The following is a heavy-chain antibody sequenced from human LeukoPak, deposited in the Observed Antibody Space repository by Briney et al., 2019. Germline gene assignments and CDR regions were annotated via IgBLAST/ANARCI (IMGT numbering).Heavy chain of an antibody. V-gene: IGHV3-30*18. Sequence: GRSLRLSCAASGFTFSSYGMHWVRQAPGKGLEWVAVISYDGSNKYYADSVKGRFTISRDNSKNTLYLQMNSLRAEDTAVYYCAKGYCSGGSCFAYDAFDIWGQGTMVTVSS. D-gene: IGHD2-15*01. J-gene: IGHJ3*02. CDR3: AKGYCSGGSCFAYDAFDI. CDR2: ISYDGSNK. CDR1: GFTFSSYG.